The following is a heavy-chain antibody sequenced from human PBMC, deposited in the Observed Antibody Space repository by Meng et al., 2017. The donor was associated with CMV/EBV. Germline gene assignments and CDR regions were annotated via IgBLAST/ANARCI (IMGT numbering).Heavy chain of an antibody. J-gene: IGHJ4*02. V-gene: IGHV3-21*01. Sequence: EVQLVESGGXLVKPGASLXLSCAASGFTFNSYSMNWVRQAPGKGLEWVSSISSSSSYIYYADSVKGRFTISRDNAKNSLYLQMNSLRAEDTAVYYCARDLELPYDYWGQGTLVTVSS. CDR2: ISSSSSYI. CDR3: ARDLELPYDY. CDR1: GFTFNSYS. D-gene: IGHD1-7*01.